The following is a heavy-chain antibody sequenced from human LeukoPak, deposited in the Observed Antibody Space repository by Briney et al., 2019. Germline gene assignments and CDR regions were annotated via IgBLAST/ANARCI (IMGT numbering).Heavy chain of an antibody. CDR1: GGSISSSSYY. V-gene: IGHV3-23*01. J-gene: IGHJ4*02. CDR2: ISGSGGST. D-gene: IGHD3-10*01. CDR3: AKHGFGVFEGY. Sequence: PSETLSLTCTVSGGSISSSSYYWGWIRQAPGKGLQWVSGISGSGGSTYYADSVKGRFTISRDNSKNTLYLQMNSLRAEDTAVYYCAKHGFGVFEGYWGQGTLVTVSS.